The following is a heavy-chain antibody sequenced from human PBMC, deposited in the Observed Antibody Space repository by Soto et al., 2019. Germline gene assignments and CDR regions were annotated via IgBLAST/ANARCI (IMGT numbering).Heavy chain of an antibody. CDR2: IHYRGTT. Sequence: QVQLQESGPGLVQPSQTLSLTCTVSGDSISSRGYWGWIRQLPEKGLEWIGYIHYRGTTYYNPSLRSRVTISVDTSKNQFSLRLTSVTAADTAIYYCAGIVMMEAPQFDSWGQGTLVTVSS. J-gene: IGHJ4*02. D-gene: IGHD2-15*01. CDR1: GDSISSRGY. CDR3: AGIVMMEAPQFDS. V-gene: IGHV4-31*03.